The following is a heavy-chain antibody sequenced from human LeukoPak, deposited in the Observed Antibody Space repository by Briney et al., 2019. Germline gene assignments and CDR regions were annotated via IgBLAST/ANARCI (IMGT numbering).Heavy chain of an antibody. CDR3: ARGIAARPFDY. D-gene: IGHD6-6*01. Sequence: SVKVSCKASGGTFSSYTISWVRQATGQGLEWMGRINPILGIANYAQKFQGRVTITTDKSTSTAYMELSSLRSEDTAVYYCARGIAARPFDYWGQGTLVTVSS. CDR2: INPILGIA. V-gene: IGHV1-69*02. CDR1: GGTFSSYT. J-gene: IGHJ4*02.